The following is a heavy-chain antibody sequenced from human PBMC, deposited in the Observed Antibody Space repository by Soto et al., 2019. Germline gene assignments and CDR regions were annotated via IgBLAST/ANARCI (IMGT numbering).Heavy chain of an antibody. CDR1: GGSISSYY. V-gene: IGHV4-59*01. D-gene: IGHD2-15*01. CDR2: IYYSGST. J-gene: IGHJ4*02. CDR3: AREANMGGGNPFDY. Sequence: QVQLQESGPGLVKPSETLSLTCTVSGGSISSYYWSWIRQPPGKGLEWIGYIYYSGSTNYNPSLKSRVTISVDTSKNQFSLKLSSVTAADTAVYYCAREANMGGGNPFDYWGQGTLVTVSS.